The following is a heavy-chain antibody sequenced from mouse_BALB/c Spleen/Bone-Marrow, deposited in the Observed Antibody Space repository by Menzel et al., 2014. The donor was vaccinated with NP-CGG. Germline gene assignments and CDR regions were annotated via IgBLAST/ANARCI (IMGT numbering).Heavy chain of an antibody. D-gene: IGHD2-3*01. CDR1: GYTFTSYW. CDR3: TRDDGSFAY. Sequence: QVQLQQSGAELVRPGASVKLSCKASGYTFTSYWINWVKPRPGQGLEWIGNIYPSDSYTNYNQKFKDKATLTVDKSSSTAYMQLSSPTSEDSAVYYCTRDDGSFAYWGQGTLVTVSA. CDR2: IYPSDSYT. V-gene: IGHV1-69*02. J-gene: IGHJ3*01.